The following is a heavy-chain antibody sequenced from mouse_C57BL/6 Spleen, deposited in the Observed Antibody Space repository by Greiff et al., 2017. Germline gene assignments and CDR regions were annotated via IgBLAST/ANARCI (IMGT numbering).Heavy chain of an antibody. CDR2: IDPSGSGT. V-gene: IGHV1-52*01. CDR1: GYTFTSYW. D-gene: IGHD1-1*01. Sequence: VQLQQSGAELVRPGSSVKLSCKASGYTFTSYWMHWVKQRPIQGLEWIGNIDPSGSGTHYNQKFKGKATLSVDKSSSTAYMQLSSLTSEDSAVDYCARPYHGCSRYFDYWGQGTTLTVSS. CDR3: ARPYHGCSRYFDY. J-gene: IGHJ2*01.